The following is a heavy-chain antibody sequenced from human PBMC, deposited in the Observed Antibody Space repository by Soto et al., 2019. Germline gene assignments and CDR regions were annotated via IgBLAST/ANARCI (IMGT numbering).Heavy chain of an antibody. V-gene: IGHV3-21*06. CDR3: ARESEDLTSNFDY. CDR1: GFTFTRYS. Sequence: SLRLSCAASGFTFTRYSMNWVRQAPGKGLEWVSSISSTTNYIYYGDSMKGRFTISRDNAKNSLYLEMNSLRAEDTAVYYCARESEDLTSNFDYWGQGTLVTVLL. CDR2: ISSTTNYI. J-gene: IGHJ4*02.